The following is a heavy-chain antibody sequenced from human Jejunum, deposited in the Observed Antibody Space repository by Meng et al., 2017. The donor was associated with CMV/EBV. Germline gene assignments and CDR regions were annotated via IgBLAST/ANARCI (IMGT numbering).Heavy chain of an antibody. CDR1: GFTFSSYG. Sequence: QVVVSGGDLVKPWGSLRLSCVGSGFTFSSYGMTWVRQAPGKGLEWVSGTSGGGGTTYYADSVKGRFTISRDNSKNTLYLQMNSLRAEDTALYYCAAVGTTPEWGQGTLVTVSS. V-gene: IGHV3-23*04. CDR2: TSGGGGTT. CDR3: AAVGTTPE. D-gene: IGHD2/OR15-2a*01. J-gene: IGHJ4*02.